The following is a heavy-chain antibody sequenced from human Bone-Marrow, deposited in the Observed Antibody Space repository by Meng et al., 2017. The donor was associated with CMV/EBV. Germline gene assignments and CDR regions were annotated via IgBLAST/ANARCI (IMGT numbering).Heavy chain of an antibody. V-gene: IGHV3-21*03. CDR1: GFTFSSYS. J-gene: IGHJ4*02. CDR3: TDEPLRV. CDR2: ISSSSSCI. Sequence: GGSLRLSCAASGFTFSSYSMNWVRQAPGKGLEWVSSISSSSSCIYYADSVKGRFTISRDNAKNSLYLQMNSLKTEDTAVYYCTDEPLRVWGQGTLVTVSS.